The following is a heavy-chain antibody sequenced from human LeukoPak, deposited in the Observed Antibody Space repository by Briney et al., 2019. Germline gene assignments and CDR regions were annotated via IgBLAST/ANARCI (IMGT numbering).Heavy chain of an antibody. CDR2: INPCGSN. CDR1: GGSFSGYY. Sequence: SETLSLTCAVYGGSFSGYYWSWVRQPPGKGLEWIGEINPCGSNNNNPSLKPGISISINTSRNQLSLRMSTVTAADTAVYYCASREYYYDSSGHTSGNWFDHWGQGTLVTVSS. D-gene: IGHD3-22*01. J-gene: IGHJ5*02. V-gene: IGHV4-34*01. CDR3: ASREYYYDSSGHTSGNWFDH.